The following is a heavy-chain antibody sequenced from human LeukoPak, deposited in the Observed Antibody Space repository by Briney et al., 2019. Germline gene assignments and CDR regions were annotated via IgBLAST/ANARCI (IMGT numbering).Heavy chain of an antibody. CDR3: ARTDSSGWWFYFDY. CDR2: INHSGST. V-gene: IGHV4-34*01. CDR1: GGSFSSYY. Sequence: LSETLSLTCAVYGGSFSSYYWSWIRQPPGKGLEWIGEINHSGSTNYNPSLKSRVTISVDTSKNQFSLKLSSVTAADTAVYYCARTDSSGWWFYFDYWGQGTLVPVSS. D-gene: IGHD6-19*01. J-gene: IGHJ4*02.